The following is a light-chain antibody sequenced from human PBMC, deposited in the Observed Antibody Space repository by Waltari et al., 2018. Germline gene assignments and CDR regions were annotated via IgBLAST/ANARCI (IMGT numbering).Light chain of an antibody. J-gene: IGKJ1*01. CDR2: GAS. CDR3: QHYLRLPVT. V-gene: IGKV3-20*01. Sequence: EIVLTQSPGTLSLSRGVRATVSCRTSQSVSRALAWYQQKPGQAPRLLIYGASTRATGIPDRFRGSGSGTDFSLTISRLEPDDFAVYYCQHYLRLPVTFGQGTTVEI. CDR1: QSVSRA.